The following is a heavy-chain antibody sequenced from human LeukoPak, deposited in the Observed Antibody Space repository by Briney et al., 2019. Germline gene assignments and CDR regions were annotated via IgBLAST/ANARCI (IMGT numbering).Heavy chain of an antibody. J-gene: IGHJ4*02. CDR2: ISGSGGST. D-gene: IGHD2-2*01. CDR3: AKDPSPAGYSFDN. V-gene: IGHV3-23*01. Sequence: GGSLRLSSADSGFTFSRYAMSWVRQAPGKGLEWVSAISGSGGSTYYADSVKCRFTISRDNSKNTLYLQMSSLRAEDTAVYYCAKDPSPAGYSFDNCGQGTLVTASS. CDR1: GFTFSRYA.